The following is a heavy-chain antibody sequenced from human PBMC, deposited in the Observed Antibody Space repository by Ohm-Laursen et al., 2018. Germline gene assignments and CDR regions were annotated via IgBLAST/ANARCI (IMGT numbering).Heavy chain of an antibody. CDR3: ARGLHCSSTSCYTGPEYNWFDP. V-gene: IGHV3-48*03. J-gene: IGHJ5*01. Sequence: SLRLSCAASGFTFSSYEMNWVRQAPGKGLEWVSYISSSGSTTYYADSVKGRFTISRDNAENSVYLQMNSLRAEDTAMYYCARGLHCSSTSCYTGPEYNWFDPWGQGTLVTVSS. CDR2: ISSSGSTT. CDR1: GFTFSSYE. D-gene: IGHD2-2*02.